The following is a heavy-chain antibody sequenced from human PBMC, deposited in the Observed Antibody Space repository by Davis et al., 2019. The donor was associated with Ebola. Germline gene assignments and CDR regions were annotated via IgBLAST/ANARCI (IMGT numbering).Heavy chain of an antibody. J-gene: IGHJ4*02. D-gene: IGHD3-16*02. Sequence: SEILSLTCAVYGGSFSGYYWSWIRQPPGKGLEWIGEINHSGSTNYNPSLKSRVTISVDTSKNQFSLKLSSVTAADTAVYYCARADYIWGSYRPKFDYWGQGTLVTVSS. CDR3: ARADYIWGSYRPKFDY. CDR1: GGSFSGYY. V-gene: IGHV4-34*01. CDR2: INHSGST.